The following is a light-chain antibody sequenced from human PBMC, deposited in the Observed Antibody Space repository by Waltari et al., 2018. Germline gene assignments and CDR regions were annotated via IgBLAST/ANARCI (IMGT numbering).Light chain of an antibody. Sequence: SPLTQPPPVSGFPGQSFTLPCTEFTPDFGGFAQLSWYQQHPGKAPKLIIYDVTKRPSGVPYRFSGSTSGNAASLTISGLQADDEADYYCCSYAGSQKLFGGGTKLTVL. CDR1: TPDFGGFAQ. CDR2: DVT. V-gene: IGLV2-11*01. CDR3: CSYAGSQKL. J-gene: IGLJ3*02.